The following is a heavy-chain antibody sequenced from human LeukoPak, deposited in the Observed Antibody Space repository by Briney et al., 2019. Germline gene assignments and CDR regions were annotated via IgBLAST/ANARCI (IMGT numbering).Heavy chain of an antibody. CDR2: IYASGST. D-gene: IGHD6-6*01. CDR1: GGSISGYH. V-gene: IGHV4-4*07. J-gene: IGHJ4*02. CDR3: ARAWSSSTYFDN. Sequence: PSETLSLTFTVPGGSISGYHWSWIRQPAGKGLEWLGRIYASGSTDYNPSLKSRFTMSVDTSKNQFSLKMSTVTAADTAVYYCARAWSSSTYFDNWGQGTLVTVSS.